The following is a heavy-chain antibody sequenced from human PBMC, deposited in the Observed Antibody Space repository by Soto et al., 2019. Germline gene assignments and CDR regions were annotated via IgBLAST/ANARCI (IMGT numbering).Heavy chain of an antibody. CDR1: GFTFSSYS. CDR2: ISYDGSNK. Sequence: GGSLRLSYAASGFTFSSYSMNWVRQAPGKGLEWVAVISYDGSNKYYADSVKGRFTISRDNSKNTLYLQMNSLRAEDTAVYYCAKDRYDYYGMDVWGQGTTVTVSS. V-gene: IGHV3-30*18. CDR3: AKDRYDYYGMDV. J-gene: IGHJ6*02. D-gene: IGHD3-9*01.